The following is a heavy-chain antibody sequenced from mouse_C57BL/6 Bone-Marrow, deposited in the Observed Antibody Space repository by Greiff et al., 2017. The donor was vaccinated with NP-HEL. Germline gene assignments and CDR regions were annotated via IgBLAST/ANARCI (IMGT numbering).Heavy chain of an antibody. D-gene: IGHD1-1*01. V-gene: IGHV1-74*01. CDR1: GYTFTSYW. CDR3: AIPIITSVVADDY. J-gene: IGHJ2*01. CDR2: IHPSDSDT. Sequence: QVQLQQPGAELVKPGASVKVSCKASGYTFTSYWMHWVKQRPGQGLEWIGRIHPSDSDTNYNQKFKGKATLTVDKSSSTAYMQLSSLTSEDSAVYYCAIPIITSVVADDYWGQGTTLTVSS.